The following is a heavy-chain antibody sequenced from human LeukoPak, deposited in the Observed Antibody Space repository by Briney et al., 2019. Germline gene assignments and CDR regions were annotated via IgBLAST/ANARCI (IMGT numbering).Heavy chain of an antibody. CDR2: ISGSGGST. J-gene: IGHJ4*02. V-gene: IGHV3-23*01. Sequence: PGGSLRLSCAASGFTFSSYAMSWVRQAPGKGLEWVSAISGSGGSTYYADSVKGRFTISRDNSKNTLYLQMNSLRAEDTAVYYYAKDPDQYSSSWYGPRFDYWGQGTLVTVSS. D-gene: IGHD6-13*01. CDR1: GFTFSSYA. CDR3: AKDPDQYSSSWYGPRFDY.